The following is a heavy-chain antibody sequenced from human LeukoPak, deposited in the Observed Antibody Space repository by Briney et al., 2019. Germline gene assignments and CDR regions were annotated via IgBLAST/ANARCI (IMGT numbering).Heavy chain of an antibody. V-gene: IGHV1-46*01. Sequence: ASVKVSCKASGYTFTSYYMHWARQAPGQGLEWIGIINPSGGSTSYAQKFQGRVTMTRDTSTSTVYMELSSLRSEDTAVYYCARGGRITMIVVVPTSFDYWGQGTLVTVSS. J-gene: IGHJ4*02. D-gene: IGHD3-22*01. CDR2: INPSGGST. CDR1: GYTFTSYY. CDR3: ARGGRITMIVVVPTSFDY.